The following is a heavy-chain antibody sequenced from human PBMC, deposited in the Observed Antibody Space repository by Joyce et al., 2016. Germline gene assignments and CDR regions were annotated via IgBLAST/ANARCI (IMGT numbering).Heavy chain of an antibody. CDR1: GYTFSSYG. Sequence: QVHLVQSGSEVKETGASIKVSCKASGYTFSSYGISWVGQAPGQGLEWMGLFSGYDGKTKSAEKFQGRVTVTTDTSTNTVYMELRGLRADDTAIYYCARSTPPYDYWGQGTLITASS. CDR2: FSGYDGKT. V-gene: IGHV1-18*04. CDR3: ARSTPPYDY. J-gene: IGHJ4*02.